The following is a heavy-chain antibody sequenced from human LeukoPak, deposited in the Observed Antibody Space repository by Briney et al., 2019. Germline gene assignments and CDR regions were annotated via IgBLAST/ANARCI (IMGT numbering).Heavy chain of an antibody. CDR1: GFTFGDYA. Sequence: PGGSLRLSRTASGFTFGDYAMTWVRQAPGKGLEWVGFIRSKVYGGTPEYAASVKGRFTISRDDSKGIAYLQMNSLKTEDTAVYYCTRDQTPCYWGQGTLVTVSS. V-gene: IGHV3-49*04. J-gene: IGHJ4*02. CDR2: IRSKVYGGTP. CDR3: TRDQTPCY.